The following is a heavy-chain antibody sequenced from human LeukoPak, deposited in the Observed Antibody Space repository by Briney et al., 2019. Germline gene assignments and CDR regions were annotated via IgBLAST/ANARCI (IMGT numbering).Heavy chain of an antibody. J-gene: IGHJ4*02. Sequence: SETLSLTCAVYGGSFSGYYWSWIRQPPGKGLEWIGEINHSGSTNYNPSLKSRVTISVDTSKNQFSLKLSSVTAADTAVYYCARGLGVTTARFDYWGQGTLVTVSS. CDR2: INHSGST. V-gene: IGHV4-34*01. CDR1: GGSFSGYY. D-gene: IGHD4-17*01. CDR3: ARGLGVTTARFDY.